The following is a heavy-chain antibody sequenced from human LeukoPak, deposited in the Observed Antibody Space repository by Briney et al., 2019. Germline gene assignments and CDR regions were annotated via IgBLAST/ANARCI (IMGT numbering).Heavy chain of an antibody. CDR1: GFTFSNAW. J-gene: IGHJ6*04. Sequence: GGSLRLSCAASGFTFSNAWMSWVRQAPGKGREWVGCIKSKTDGGTTDYAAPVKGRFTISRDDSKNTLYLQMNSLKTEDTAVYYCTTDGAVAGEDVWGKGTTVTVSS. CDR2: IKSKTDGGTT. CDR3: TTDGAVAGEDV. V-gene: IGHV3-15*01. D-gene: IGHD6-19*01.